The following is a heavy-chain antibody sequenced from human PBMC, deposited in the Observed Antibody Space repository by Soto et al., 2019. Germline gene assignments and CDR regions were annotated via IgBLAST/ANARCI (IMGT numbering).Heavy chain of an antibody. V-gene: IGHV3-48*02. CDR1: GFTFSSYT. D-gene: IGHD6-13*01. J-gene: IGHJ4*02. CDR2: IRSSSSTI. Sequence: EVQLVESGGGLVQPGGSLRLSCAASGFTFSSYTMNWVRQAPGKGLEWVSYIRSSSSTIYYADSVKGRFTVSRDNAKNSLYLAVNSLRDEDAAVYYCARDRLAAAGHFDYWGQGALVTVSS. CDR3: ARDRLAAAGHFDY.